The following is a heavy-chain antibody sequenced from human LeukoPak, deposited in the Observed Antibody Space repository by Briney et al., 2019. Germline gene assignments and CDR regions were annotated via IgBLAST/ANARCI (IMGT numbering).Heavy chain of an antibody. CDR2: SNINNGGT. J-gene: IGHJ4*02. CDR3: ARDPGRYFDY. CDR1: GSIFTANY. V-gene: IGHV1-2*02. Sequence: ASVTVSCKCSGSIFTANYMHWVRQPPGPGLEWVGWSNINNGGTNYAQKFQGRVTMTRDTSISTAYMELRRLRSDDTAVYYCARDPGRYFDYWGQGTLVTVSS.